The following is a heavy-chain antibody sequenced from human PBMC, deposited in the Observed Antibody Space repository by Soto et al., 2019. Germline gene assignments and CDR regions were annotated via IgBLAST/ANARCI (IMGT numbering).Heavy chain of an antibody. D-gene: IGHD2-2*01. CDR2: IYHSGST. J-gene: IGHJ4*02. CDR3: ARVMGYCSSTSCYDDYGGNRDGLS. Sequence: PFETLSLTCAVSGYSISSGYYWGWIRQPPGKGLEWIGSIYHSGSTYYNPSLKSRVTISVDTSKNQFSLKLSSVTAADTAVYYCARVMGYCSSTSCYDDYGGNRDGLSWGQGTLVTVSS. CDR1: GYSISSGYY. V-gene: IGHV4-38-2*01.